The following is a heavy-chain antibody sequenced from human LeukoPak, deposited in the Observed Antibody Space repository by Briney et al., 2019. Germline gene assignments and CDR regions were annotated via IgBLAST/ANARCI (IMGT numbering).Heavy chain of an antibody. CDR2: IYIGGST. D-gene: IGHD3-22*01. J-gene: IGHJ5*02. CDR1: GVSISSYY. V-gene: IGHV4-4*07. Sequence: SETLSLTCSVSGVSISSYYWSWIRQPAGKGLEWVGRIYIGGSTNYNTSLKSRVTMSVDTSKNQFSLRLSSVTAAHTAGYYCARSWLNQLYNWFDPWGQGTLVTVSS. CDR3: ARSWLNQLYNWFDP.